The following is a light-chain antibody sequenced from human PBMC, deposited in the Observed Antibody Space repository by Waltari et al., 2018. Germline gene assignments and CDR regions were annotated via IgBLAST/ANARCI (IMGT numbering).Light chain of an antibody. CDR3: QQYGTSVT. CDR2: GAS. CDR1: QSIANKY. J-gene: IGKJ4*01. V-gene: IGKV3-20*01. Sequence: EIVLTQSPGTLSLSPGDRATLSCRASQSIANKYVTWYRQRTGQPPSLLLFGASTRASGVPDRFSGSEFGTEFTLTISRLEPEDFAVYYCQQYGTSVTFGGGTKLEIK.